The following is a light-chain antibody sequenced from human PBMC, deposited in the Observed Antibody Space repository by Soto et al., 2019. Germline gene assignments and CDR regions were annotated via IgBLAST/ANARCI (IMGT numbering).Light chain of an antibody. Sequence: QSVVTQPSSASGTPRQRVTISCSGSSSNIGGNTVNWYQHLPGTAPKLLIYSSNQRPSGVPDRFSGSKSGTSASLAISGLESEDEADYYCAPWDDSLNGPVFGGGTQLTVL. CDR1: SSNIGGNT. J-gene: IGLJ3*02. CDR2: SSN. CDR3: APWDDSLNGPV. V-gene: IGLV1-44*01.